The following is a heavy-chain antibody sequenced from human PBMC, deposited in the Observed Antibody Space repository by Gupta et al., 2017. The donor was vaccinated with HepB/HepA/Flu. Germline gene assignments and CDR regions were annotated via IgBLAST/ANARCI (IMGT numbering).Heavy chain of an antibody. CDR2: ISGSGGNT. Sequence: EVQLLESGGDLVQPGGSLRLSCAASGVSFSRYAMSWVRQAPGKGPEWVSEISGSGGNTYYADSVKGRFSISRDNSKSTLYLQMNSLKVEDTAVYYCAKDLTGTYGDYFDYWGQGTPVAVSA. CDR3: AKDLTGTYGDYFDY. V-gene: IGHV3-23*01. D-gene: IGHD1-20*01. J-gene: IGHJ4*02. CDR1: GVSFSRYA.